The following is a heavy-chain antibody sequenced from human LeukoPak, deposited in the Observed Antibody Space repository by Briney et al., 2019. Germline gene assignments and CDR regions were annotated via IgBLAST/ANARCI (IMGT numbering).Heavy chain of an antibody. CDR2: ISSSSSYI. J-gene: IGHJ6*03. CDR3: AREALGYCSSTSCYYMDV. Sequence: GGSLRLSCAASGFTFSSYSMSWVRQAPGKGLEWVSSISSSSSYIYYAESVKGRFTISRDNAKNSLYLQMNSLRAEDTAVYYCAREALGYCSSTSCYYMDVWGNGTTVTVSS. D-gene: IGHD2-2*01. V-gene: IGHV3-21*01. CDR1: GFTFSSYS.